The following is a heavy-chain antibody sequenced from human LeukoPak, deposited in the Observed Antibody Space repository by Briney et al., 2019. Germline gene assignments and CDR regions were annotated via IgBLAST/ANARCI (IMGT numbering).Heavy chain of an antibody. J-gene: IGHJ4*02. CDR3: ARGLARGVDY. CDR2: INHSGST. D-gene: IGHD3-16*01. V-gene: IGHV4-34*01. CDR1: GGSFSGYY. Sequence: SETLSLTCAVYGGSFSGYYWSWIRQLPGKGLEWIGEINHSGSTNYNPSLKSRVTISVDTSKNQLSLKLSSVTAADTAVYYCARGLARGVDYWGQGTLVTVSS.